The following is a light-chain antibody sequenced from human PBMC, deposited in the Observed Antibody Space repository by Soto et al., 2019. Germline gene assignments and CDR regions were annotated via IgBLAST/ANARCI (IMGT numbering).Light chain of an antibody. J-gene: IGLJ1*01. CDR1: SSDVDDYNY. V-gene: IGLV2-11*01. CDR3: CSYGGTFYV. Sequence: HSALTQPRSVSGSPGQSVTISCTGTSSDVDDYNYVSWFQQHPGKAPKLMIYDVSERPSGVPDRFSGSKSGNTASLTISGLQAEDEADYYCCSYGGTFYVFGTGTRSPS. CDR2: DVS.